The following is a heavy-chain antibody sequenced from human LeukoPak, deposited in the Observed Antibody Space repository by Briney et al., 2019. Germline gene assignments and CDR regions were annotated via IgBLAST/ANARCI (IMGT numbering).Heavy chain of an antibody. CDR1: GFTFSSYA. D-gene: IGHD3-16*01. J-gene: IGHJ5*02. CDR2: ISGSGGST. CDR3: ARSVVNNAYSYPES. V-gene: IGHV3-23*01. Sequence: HPGGSLRLSSAASGFTFSSYAMSWVRQAPGKGLEWVSAISGSGGSTYYADSVKGRFTISRDNSKNTLYLQMNSLRAEDTAVYYCARSVVNNAYSYPESWGQGTLATVSS.